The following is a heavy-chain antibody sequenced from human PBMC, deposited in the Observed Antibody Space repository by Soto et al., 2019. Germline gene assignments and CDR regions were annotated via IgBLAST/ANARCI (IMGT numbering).Heavy chain of an antibody. Sequence: SETLSLTCTVSGGSISSYYWSWIRQPPGKGLEWIGYIYYSGSTNYNPSLKGRVTISVDTSKNQFSLKLSSVTAADTAVYYCARTYGGKGYYFDYWGQGTLVTVSS. V-gene: IGHV4-59*01. CDR2: IYYSGST. CDR3: ARTYGGKGYYFDY. D-gene: IGHD4-17*01. CDR1: GGSISSYY. J-gene: IGHJ4*02.